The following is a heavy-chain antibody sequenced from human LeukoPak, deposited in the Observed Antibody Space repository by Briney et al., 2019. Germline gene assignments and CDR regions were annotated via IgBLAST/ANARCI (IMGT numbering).Heavy chain of an antibody. Sequence: ASVKISCKASGYTFTGYYMHWVRQAPGQGLEWMGGIIPMFGTTNYAQKFQDRVTITTDESTTTVYMELSSLRSEDTAVYYCARVTVRGGGYGDFDYWGQGTLVTVSS. J-gene: IGHJ4*02. CDR2: IIPMFGTT. V-gene: IGHV1-69*05. D-gene: IGHD3-16*01. CDR3: ARVTVRGGGYGDFDY. CDR1: GYTFTGYY.